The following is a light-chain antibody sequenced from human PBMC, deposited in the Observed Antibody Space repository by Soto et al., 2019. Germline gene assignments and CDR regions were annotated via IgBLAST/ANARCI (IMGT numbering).Light chain of an antibody. J-gene: IGKJ4*01. CDR1: QNVSTW. CDR2: GAS. Sequence: DIQITQSPSSVSASVGDRVTVTCRASQNVSTWLTWYQQTPGKAPNLLIYGASTLQRGVPSRFSGSGSGTEFTLTISSLQPEDVAIYFCHQGGRFPFTFGRGTKV. CDR3: HQGGRFPFT. V-gene: IGKV1-12*01.